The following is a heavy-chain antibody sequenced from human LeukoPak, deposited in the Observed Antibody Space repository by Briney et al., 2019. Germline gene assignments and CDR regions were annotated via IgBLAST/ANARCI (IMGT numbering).Heavy chain of an antibody. Sequence: GGSLRLSCAASGFRFSSYAMSWVRQAPGKGLEWVSGISGSGDNTYYADSVKGRFAISRDNSKNTLYLQMNSLRAEDTAVYYCARDMGYSYGYSYFDHWGQGTLVTVSS. J-gene: IGHJ4*02. CDR3: ARDMGYSYGYSYFDH. CDR1: GFRFSSYA. CDR2: ISGSGDNT. D-gene: IGHD5-18*01. V-gene: IGHV3-23*01.